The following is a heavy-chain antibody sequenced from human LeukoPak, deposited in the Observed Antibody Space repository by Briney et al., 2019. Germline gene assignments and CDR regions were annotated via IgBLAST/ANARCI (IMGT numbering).Heavy chain of an antibody. CDR3: ARDLRSSGWYDKVYYYYYGMDV. D-gene: IGHD6-19*01. CDR2: ISPNSGGT. Sequence: ASVKVSCKASGYTFTGYYMHWVRQAPGQGLEWMGWISPNSGGTNYAQKFQGWVTMTRDTSISTAYMELSRLRSDDTAVYYCARDLRSSGWYDKVYYYYYGMDVWGQGTTVTVSS. J-gene: IGHJ6*02. CDR1: GYTFTGYY. V-gene: IGHV1-2*04.